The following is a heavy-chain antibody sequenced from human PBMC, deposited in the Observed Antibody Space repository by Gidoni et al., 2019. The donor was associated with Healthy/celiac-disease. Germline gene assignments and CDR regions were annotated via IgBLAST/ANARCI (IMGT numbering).Heavy chain of an antibody. D-gene: IGHD2-2*02. V-gene: IGHV3-74*01. J-gene: IGHJ4*02. Sequence: EVQLVESGGGLVQPGGSLSLSCAASGFTFISYWMHWVRQAPGKGLVWVSRINSDGSSTSYADSVKGRFTISRDNAKNTLYLQMNSLRAEDTAVYYCARAGCSSTSCYTESDYWGQGTLVTVSS. CDR1: GFTFISYW. CDR3: ARAGCSSTSCYTESDY. CDR2: INSDGSST.